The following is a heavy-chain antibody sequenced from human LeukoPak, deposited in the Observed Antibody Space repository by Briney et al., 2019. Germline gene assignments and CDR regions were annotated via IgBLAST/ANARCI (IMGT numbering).Heavy chain of an antibody. D-gene: IGHD3-22*01. J-gene: IGHJ4*02. CDR2: INHSGST. CDR3: ARPLGVYYSDSSGYYS. Sequence: PPETLSLTCAAYGWSFSGYYLSWIRQAPGKGLEWIGWINHSGSTHSNPYLKSRVTLPVDTPKNQFPVKLSSVTAADTAVYYCARPLGVYYSDSSGYYSWGQGTLVTVPS. V-gene: IGHV4-34*01. CDR1: GWSFSGYY.